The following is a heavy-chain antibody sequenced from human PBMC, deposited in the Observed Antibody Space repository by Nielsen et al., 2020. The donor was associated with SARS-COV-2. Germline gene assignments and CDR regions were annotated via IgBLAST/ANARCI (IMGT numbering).Heavy chain of an antibody. D-gene: IGHD6-13*01. J-gene: IGHJ4*02. CDR2: ISYDGSNK. V-gene: IGHV3-30*04. CDR1: GFTFSSYA. CDR3: ARSGYSSSWYGGYFDY. Sequence: GGSLRLSCAASGFTFSSYAMHWVRQAPGKGLEWVAVISYDGSNKYYADSVKGRFTISRDNSKNTLYLQMNSLRAEDTAVYYCARSGYSSSWYGGYFDYWGQGTLVTVSS.